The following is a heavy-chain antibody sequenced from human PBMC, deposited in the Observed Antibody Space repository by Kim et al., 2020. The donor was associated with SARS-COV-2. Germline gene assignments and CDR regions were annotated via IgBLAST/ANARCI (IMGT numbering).Heavy chain of an antibody. CDR2: ISSSGSTI. CDR1: GFTFSDYY. Sequence: GGSLRLSCAASGFTFSDYYMSWIRQAPGKGLEWVSYISSSGSTIYYADSVKGRFTISRDNAKNTLYLQMNSLRAEDTAVYYCARRSAFVLKVYAMPYFDYWGQGTLVTVSS. D-gene: IGHD2-8*01. CDR3: ARRSAFVLKVYAMPYFDY. V-gene: IGHV3-11*01. J-gene: IGHJ4*02.